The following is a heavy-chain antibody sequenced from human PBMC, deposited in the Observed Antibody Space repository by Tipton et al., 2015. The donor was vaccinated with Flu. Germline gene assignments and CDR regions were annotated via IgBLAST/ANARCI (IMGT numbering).Heavy chain of an antibody. D-gene: IGHD1-7*01. CDR2: IYPGDSGA. Sequence: QLVQSGGEVKEPGESLKISCKGSGYSFTSYYIAWVRQMPGRGLEWMGIIYPGDSGARYSPSLQGQVTISADKSSRTAFLQWSSLKASDSAIYYCARQICFDGTSLRGLDVWGQGTTVSVSS. J-gene: IGHJ6*02. CDR3: ARQICFDGTSLRGLDV. V-gene: IGHV5-51*01. CDR1: GYSFTSYY.